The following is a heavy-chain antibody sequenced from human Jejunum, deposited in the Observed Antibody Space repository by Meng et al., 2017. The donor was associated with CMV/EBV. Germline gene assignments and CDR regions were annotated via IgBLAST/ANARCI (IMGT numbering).Heavy chain of an antibody. V-gene: IGHV2-5*01. CDR1: TSGVG. CDR2: IYWNNEE. CDR3: AHRKDYYDSSGYYYDWFDP. Sequence: TSGVGVGWIRQPPGKALEWLGFIYWNNEERYSPSLKSRLNITKDTSKNQVILTMTNMDPVDTATYYCAHRKDYYDSSGYYYDWFDPWGQGTLVTVSS. D-gene: IGHD3-22*01. J-gene: IGHJ5*02.